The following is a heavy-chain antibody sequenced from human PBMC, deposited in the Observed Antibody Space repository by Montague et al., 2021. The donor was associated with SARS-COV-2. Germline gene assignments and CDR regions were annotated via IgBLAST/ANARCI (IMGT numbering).Heavy chain of an antibody. J-gene: IGHJ3*02. CDR1: GFTFSYYD. D-gene: IGHD3-16*02. CDR3: TRDYRSVVGDGLDI. V-gene: IGHV3-48*03. CDR2: ISTSAYTT. Sequence: SLRLSCAASGFTFSYYDMNWVRQAPGKGPEWISYISTSAYTTSYAGSVKGRFTISRDNGKNSSYLQMNSLRVEDTAVYYRTRDYRSVVGDGLDIWGQGTKVTVSS.